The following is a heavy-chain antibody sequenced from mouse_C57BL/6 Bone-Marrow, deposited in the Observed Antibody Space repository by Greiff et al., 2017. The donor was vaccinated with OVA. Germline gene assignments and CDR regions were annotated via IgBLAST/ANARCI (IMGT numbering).Heavy chain of an antibody. CDR3: ARPDYYGRGYFDV. Sequence: EVKLVESGGDLVKPGGSLKLSCAASGFTFSSYGMSWVRQTPDKRLEWVATISSGGSYTYYPDSVKGRFTISRDNAKNTLYLQMSSLKSEDTAMYYCARPDYYGRGYFDVWGTGTTVTVSS. J-gene: IGHJ1*03. V-gene: IGHV5-6*01. D-gene: IGHD1-1*01. CDR2: ISSGGSYT. CDR1: GFTFSSYG.